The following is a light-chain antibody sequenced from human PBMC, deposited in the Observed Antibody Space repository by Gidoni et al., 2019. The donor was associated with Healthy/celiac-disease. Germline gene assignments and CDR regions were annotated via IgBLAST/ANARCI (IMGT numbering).Light chain of an antibody. J-gene: IGLJ2*01. CDR1: NSDVGSYNL. V-gene: IGLV2-23*01. CDR3: CSYAGSSILNP. CDR2: EGS. Sequence: QSALTQPASVSGSPGQSITISCTGTNSDVGSYNLVSWYQQHPGKAPKLMIYEGSKRPSGVSNRFSGSKSGNTASLTISGLQAEDEADYYCCSYAGSSILNPFGGGTKLTVL.